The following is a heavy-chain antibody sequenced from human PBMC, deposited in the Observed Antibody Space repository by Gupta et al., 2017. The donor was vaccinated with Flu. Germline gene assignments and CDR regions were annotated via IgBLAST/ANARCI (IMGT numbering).Heavy chain of an antibody. V-gene: IGHV3-15*01. Sequence: EFQLVESGGGLVKPWGSLRLSCVASEFSFHSPWMTWVRQAPGKGLEWVGRMPSKADGGTADYGAPVKGRFSISRDDSKNTLYLKMTSMKTVDTAVYYCTPALPHLRSGHFITGIDHWGRGTLVTVSS. CDR3: TPALPHLRSGHFITGIDH. CDR2: MPSKADGGTA. CDR1: EFSFHSPW. J-gene: IGHJ4*02. D-gene: IGHD3-3*02.